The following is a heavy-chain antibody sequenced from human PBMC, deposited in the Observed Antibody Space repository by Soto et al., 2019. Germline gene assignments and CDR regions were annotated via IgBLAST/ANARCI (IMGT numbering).Heavy chain of an antibody. D-gene: IGHD3-22*01. CDR2: ISAYNGNT. CDR1: GYTFTSYG. V-gene: IGHV1-18*01. CDR3: ARSHLYYDSSGYPDY. J-gene: IGHJ4*02. Sequence: ASVQVSCKASGYTFTSYGISWVRQAPGQGLEWMGWISAYNGNTNYAQKLQGRVTMTTDTSTSTAYMELRSLRSDDTAVYYCARSHLYYDSSGYPDYWGQGTLVTVSS.